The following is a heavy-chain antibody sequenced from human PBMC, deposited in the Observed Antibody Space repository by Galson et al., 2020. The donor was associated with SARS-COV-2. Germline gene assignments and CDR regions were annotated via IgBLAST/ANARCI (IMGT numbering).Heavy chain of an antibody. J-gene: IGHJ4*02. V-gene: IGHV4-34*01. CDR3: ARAPDYNDSSGRLDY. CDR1: VGSFSGYY. Sequence: PSETLSLTCAVCVGSFSGYYWSWIRQSPGKGLEWIGEVNHRGNTNYNPSLKSRVTISVDTSKNQFSLKLSSVTAADTAVYYCARAPDYNDSSGRLDYWGQGTLVTVSS. D-gene: IGHD3-22*01. CDR2: VNHRGNT.